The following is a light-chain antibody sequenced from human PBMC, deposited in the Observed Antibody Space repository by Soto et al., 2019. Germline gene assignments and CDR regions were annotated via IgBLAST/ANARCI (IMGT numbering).Light chain of an antibody. CDR2: DLS. J-gene: IGLJ2*01. Sequence: QSALTQPRSVSGPPGQSVTISCTGTSSDVGGYNYVSWYQHHPGKAPKLMIYDLSERPSGVPDRFSGSKSDNTASLTISGLQAEDDADYYCCSYAGSNTLVFGGGTKVTVL. CDR3: CSYAGSNTLV. CDR1: SSDVGGYNY. V-gene: IGLV2-11*01.